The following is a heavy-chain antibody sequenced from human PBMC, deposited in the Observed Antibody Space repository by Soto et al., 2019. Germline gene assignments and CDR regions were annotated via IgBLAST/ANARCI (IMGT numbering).Heavy chain of an antibody. CDR3: AKDRQWLVRNFDY. J-gene: IGHJ4*02. CDR1: GFSFGDYA. D-gene: IGHD6-19*01. V-gene: IGHV3-23*01. CDR2: ISGSGSSS. Sequence: GGSLRLSCAASGFSFGDYAMSWVRQSPGQGLEWGSGISGSGSSSYYTDSVKGRFTISRDNSKNRLYLQMHVLRAEDTGVYYCAKDRQWLVRNFDYWGLGTLVTVSS.